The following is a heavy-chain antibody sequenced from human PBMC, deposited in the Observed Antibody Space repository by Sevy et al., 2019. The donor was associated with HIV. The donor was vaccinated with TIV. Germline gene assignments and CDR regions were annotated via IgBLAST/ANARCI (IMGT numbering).Heavy chain of an antibody. Sequence: GGSLRLSCAASGFTFSIYSMNWVRQAPGKGLEWVSSISSSSTYKYYADSVKGRFTISRDNAKNSLYLQMNSLRAEDTAVYYCARDQKGEYSGYAGAGYYGMDVWGQGITVTVSS. D-gene: IGHD5-12*01. CDR3: ARDQKGEYSGYAGAGYYGMDV. V-gene: IGHV3-21*01. CDR1: GFTFSIYS. J-gene: IGHJ6*02. CDR2: ISSSSTYK.